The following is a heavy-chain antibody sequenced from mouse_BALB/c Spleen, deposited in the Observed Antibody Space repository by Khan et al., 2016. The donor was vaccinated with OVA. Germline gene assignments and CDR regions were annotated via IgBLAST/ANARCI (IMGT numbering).Heavy chain of an antibody. CDR2: FYPGTGST. Sequence: QVQLKQSGAELVRPGASVKLSCKTSGYIFTSYWIYWVKQRSGQGLEWIARFYPGTGSTYYNATFKGKATLTADKSSSTAYMQLSSLKSEDSTVYFCSRADYGSSYCDYWGQGTTLTVSS. CDR3: SRADYGSSYCDY. J-gene: IGHJ2*01. V-gene: IGHV1-76*01. D-gene: IGHD1-1*01. CDR1: GYIFTSYW.